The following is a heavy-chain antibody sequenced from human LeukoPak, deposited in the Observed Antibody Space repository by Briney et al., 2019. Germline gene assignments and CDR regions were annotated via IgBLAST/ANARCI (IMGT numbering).Heavy chain of an antibody. CDR1: GGSISSSSYY. CDR3: ARDLQYNWFDP. J-gene: IGHJ5*02. Sequence: PSETLSLTCTVSGGSISSSSYYWGWIRQPPGKGLAWIGNIFYSGSTYYNPSLKSRVTISVDTSRSQFSLKLSSVTAADTAVYYCARDLQYNWFDPWGQGTLVTVSS. V-gene: IGHV4-39*07. CDR2: IFYSGST.